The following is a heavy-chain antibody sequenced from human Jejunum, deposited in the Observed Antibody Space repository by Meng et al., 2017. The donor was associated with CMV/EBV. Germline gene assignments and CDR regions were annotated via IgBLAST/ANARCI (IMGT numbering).Heavy chain of an antibody. CDR3: ARPMDKSSWKEWFDP. V-gene: IGHV1-2*02. CDR1: GYTFTDHC. D-gene: IGHD1-1*01. J-gene: IGHJ5*02. CDR2: INHSSGAK. Sequence: SGYTFTDHCIHWVRQVPREGIEWREWINHSSGAKGYAQKFQGRVSMTRDTSISTAYMELRTLKSDDTAVYYCARPMDKSSWKEWFDPWGQGTLVTVSS.